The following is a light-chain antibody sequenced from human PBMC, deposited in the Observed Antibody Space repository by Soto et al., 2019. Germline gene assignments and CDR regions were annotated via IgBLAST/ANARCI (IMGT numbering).Light chain of an antibody. CDR1: QSISSY. Sequence: DIQMTQSPSSLPASVGDRVTITCRASQSISSYLNWYQQKPGKAPNLLIYDASSLQSGVPSRFSGSGSGTDFTLTISSLQPEDFATYYCQQSYSIPYTFGQGTKLEIK. CDR2: DAS. J-gene: IGKJ2*01. CDR3: QQSYSIPYT. V-gene: IGKV1-39*01.